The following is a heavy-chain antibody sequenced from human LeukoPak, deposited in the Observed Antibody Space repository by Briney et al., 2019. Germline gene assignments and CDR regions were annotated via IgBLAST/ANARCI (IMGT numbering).Heavy chain of an antibody. CDR3: ARDTYYYDNGDFIDAFDI. CDR2: INYSGRT. CDR1: GGSISTYY. Sequence: SETLSLTCTVSGGSISTYYWSWVRQPPGKGLEWIGYINYSGRTNANSSLKSRVAISVDTSKNQFSLRLSSVTAADTAVYYCARDTYYYDNGDFIDAFDIWGRGTMVSVSS. V-gene: IGHV4-59*01. J-gene: IGHJ3*02. D-gene: IGHD3-22*01.